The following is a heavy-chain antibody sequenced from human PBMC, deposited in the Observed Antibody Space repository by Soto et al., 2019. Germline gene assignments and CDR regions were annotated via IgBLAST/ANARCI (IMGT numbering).Heavy chain of an antibody. CDR2: IYHSGST. D-gene: IGHD6-19*01. CDR3: ARVRSGWGIDY. CDR1: GGSISSGGYS. J-gene: IGHJ4*02. Sequence: QLQLQESGSGLVKPSQTLSLTCAVSGGSISSGGYSWSWIRQPPGKVLEYIGYIYHSGSTFYNPSLKSRVTISVDRSKNQCSLKLSSVTAADTAVYYCARVRSGWGIDYWGQGTLVTVSS. V-gene: IGHV4-30-2*01.